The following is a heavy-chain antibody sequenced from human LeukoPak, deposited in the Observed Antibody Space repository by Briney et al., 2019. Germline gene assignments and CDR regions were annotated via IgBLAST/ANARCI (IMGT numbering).Heavy chain of an antibody. J-gene: IGHJ6*02. V-gene: IGHV3-33*01. CDR3: ARDRVVPAEYYYYGMDV. CDR2: IWYDGSNK. Sequence: GRSLRLSCAASGFTFSSYGMHWVRQAPGKGLEWVAVIWYDGSNKYYADSVKGRFTISRDNSKNTLYLQMNSLRAEDTAVHYCARDRVVPAEYYYYGMDVWGQGTTVTVSS. D-gene: IGHD2-2*01. CDR1: GFTFSSYG.